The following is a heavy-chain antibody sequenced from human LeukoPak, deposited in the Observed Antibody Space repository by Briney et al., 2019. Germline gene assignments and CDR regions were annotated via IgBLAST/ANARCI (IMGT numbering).Heavy chain of an antibody. CDR1: GYSISSGYY. D-gene: IGHD4-23*01. CDR3: AEERYGGGY. V-gene: IGHV4-38-2*01. CDR2: IYHSGST. Sequence: PSETLSLTCAVSGYSISSGYYWGWIRQPPGKGLEWIGSIYHSGSTYYNPSLKSRVTISVDTSKNQFSLKLSSVTAADAAVYYCAEERYGGGYWGQGTLVTVSS. J-gene: IGHJ4*02.